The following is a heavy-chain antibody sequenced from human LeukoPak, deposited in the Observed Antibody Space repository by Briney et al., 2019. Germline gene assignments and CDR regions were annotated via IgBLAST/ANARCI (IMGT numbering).Heavy chain of an antibody. J-gene: IGHJ4*02. CDR1: GFTFSSYT. CDR3: TTSSYCSGGSCYPWGIDY. Sequence: GGSLRLSCAASGFTFSSYTMDWVRQAPGKGLEWVAVISYDGSNKHYGDSVKGRFTISRDNSKNTLYLQMNSLRPEDTAVYYCTTSSYCSGGSCYPWGIDYWGQGTLITVSS. V-gene: IGHV3-30-3*01. D-gene: IGHD2-15*01. CDR2: ISYDGSNK.